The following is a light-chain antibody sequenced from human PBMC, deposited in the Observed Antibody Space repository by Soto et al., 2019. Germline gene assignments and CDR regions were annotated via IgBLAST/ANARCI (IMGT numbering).Light chain of an antibody. J-gene: IGKJ3*01. V-gene: IGKV1-33*01. CDR1: QDISNF. Sequence: DIQMTQSPSSLSASVGDRVTITCQASQDISNFLNWYQQKPGKAPELLIYDASNLETGVPSRFSGSGSGTDFTFTISSLQPEDVATYYCQHHDNLPRFTFGPWTKVDLK. CDR3: QHHDNLPRFT. CDR2: DAS.